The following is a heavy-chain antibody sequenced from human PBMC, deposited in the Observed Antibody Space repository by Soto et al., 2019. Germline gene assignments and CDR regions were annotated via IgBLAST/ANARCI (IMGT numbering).Heavy chain of an antibody. CDR2: IKKDGSEE. CDR3: AGPDTSMVKPPGY. CDR1: GFTFRTYW. D-gene: IGHD5-18*01. J-gene: IGHJ4*02. Sequence: EVQLVESGGDLVQPGGSLRLSCATSGFTFRTYWMSWVRQAPGKGLEWVACIKKDGSEEYYVDSVRGRFTISRDNAKNSLYLQMNSLRAEDTVVYYCAGPDTSMVKPPGYWGQGTLVTVSS. V-gene: IGHV3-7*01.